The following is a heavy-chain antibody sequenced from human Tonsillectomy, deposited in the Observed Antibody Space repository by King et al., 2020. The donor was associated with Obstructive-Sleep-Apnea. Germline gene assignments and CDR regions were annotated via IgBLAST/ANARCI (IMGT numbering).Heavy chain of an antibody. CDR1: GGSVSRGSYY. J-gene: IGHJ4*02. Sequence: VQLQESGPGLVKPSETLSLTCTVSGGSVSRGSYYWSWIRQPPGKGLEWIGYIYYSGSTNYNPSLKSRVTISVDTAKNQFSLKLSSVTAADTAVYYCARVLQNYFDYWGQGTLVTVSS. CDR2: IYYSGST. CDR3: ARVLQNYFDY. V-gene: IGHV4-61*01. D-gene: IGHD5-24*01.